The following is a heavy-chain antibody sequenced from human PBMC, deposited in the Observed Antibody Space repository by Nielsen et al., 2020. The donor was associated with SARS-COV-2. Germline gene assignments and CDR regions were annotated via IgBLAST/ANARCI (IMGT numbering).Heavy chain of an antibody. V-gene: IGHV1-46*02. J-gene: IGHJ4*02. Sequence: ASVKVSCKASGFTFNRCYMHWVRQAPAQGLKWMGVINPIGGSTVYAQNFQGRVTMTRDTSTSTVYMELSSLTSEDTAVYYCARDRVRGPDSAYDSFDYWGLGTLVTVSS. CDR1: GFTFNRCY. CDR3: ARDRVRGPDSAYDSFDY. D-gene: IGHD5-12*01. CDR2: INPIGGST.